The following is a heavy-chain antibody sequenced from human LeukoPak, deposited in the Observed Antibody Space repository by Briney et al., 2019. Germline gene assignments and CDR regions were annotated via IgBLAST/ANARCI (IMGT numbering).Heavy chain of an antibody. CDR3: ARESIAVAPDDWFDP. D-gene: IGHD6-19*01. Sequence: AGSLRLSCAASGFTFSSYWMSWVRQAPGKGLEWVANIKQDGSEKYYVDSVKGRFTISRDNAKNSLYLQMNSLRAEDTAVYYCARESIAVAPDDWFDPWGQGTLVTVSS. CDR1: GFTFSSYW. CDR2: IKQDGSEK. V-gene: IGHV3-7*01. J-gene: IGHJ5*02.